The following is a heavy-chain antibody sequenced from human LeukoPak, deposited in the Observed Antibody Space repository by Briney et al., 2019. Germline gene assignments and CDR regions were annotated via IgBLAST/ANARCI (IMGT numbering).Heavy chain of an antibody. Sequence: ASVKVSCKASGYTFTSYGISWVRQAPGQGLEWMGWISAYTVNTDSAQKFQGRVTMTTDTSTSTAYMELRSLRSDDTAVYYCARFPQPPAYYYDSGGDYYHFDYWGQGTLVTVSS. D-gene: IGHD3-22*01. CDR3: ARFPQPPAYYYDSGGDYYHFDY. V-gene: IGHV1-18*01. J-gene: IGHJ4*02. CDR1: GYTFTSYG. CDR2: ISAYTVNT.